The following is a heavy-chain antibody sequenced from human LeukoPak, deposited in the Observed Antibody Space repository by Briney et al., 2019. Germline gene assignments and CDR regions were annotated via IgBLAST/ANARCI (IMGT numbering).Heavy chain of an antibody. CDR2: ISSSSSTI. CDR1: GFTFSSYS. V-gene: IGHV3-48*04. Sequence: GGSLRLSCAASGFTFSSYSMNWVRQAPGKGLEWVSYISSSSSTIYYADSVKGRFTISRDNAKNSLYLQVNNLRAEDTAVYYCARAGSGAHYYYHGMDVWGQGTTVTVSS. D-gene: IGHD3-10*01. CDR3: ARAGSGAHYYYHGMDV. J-gene: IGHJ6*02.